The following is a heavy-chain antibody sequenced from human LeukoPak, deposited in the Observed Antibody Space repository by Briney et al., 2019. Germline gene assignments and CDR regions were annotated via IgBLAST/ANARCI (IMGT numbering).Heavy chain of an antibody. CDR3: ARDPVATQMNWFDP. CDR1: GGTFSSYA. CDR2: IIPILGIA. J-gene: IGHJ5*02. V-gene: IGHV1-69*04. D-gene: IGHD5-12*01. Sequence: SVKVSCKASGGTFSSYAISWVRQAPGQGLEWMGRIIPILGIANYAQKFQGRVAITADKSTSTAYMELSSLRSEDTAVYYCARDPVATQMNWFDPWGQGTLVTVSS.